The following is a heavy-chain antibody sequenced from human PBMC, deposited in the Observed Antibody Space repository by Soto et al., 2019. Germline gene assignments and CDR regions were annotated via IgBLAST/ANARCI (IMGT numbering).Heavy chain of an antibody. J-gene: IGHJ6*03. CDR1: GYTFTSYG. V-gene: IGHV1-18*01. Sequence: ASVKVSCKASGYTFTSYGISWVRQPPGQGLEWMGWISAYNGNTNYAQKLQGRVTMTTDTSTSTAYMELRSLRSDDTAVYYCARTKAAAGPYYYYYYMDVWGKGTTVTVSS. D-gene: IGHD6-13*01. CDR2: ISAYNGNT. CDR3: ARTKAAAGPYYYYYYMDV.